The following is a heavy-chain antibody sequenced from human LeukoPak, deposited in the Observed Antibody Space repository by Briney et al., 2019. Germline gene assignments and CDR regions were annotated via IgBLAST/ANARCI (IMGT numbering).Heavy chain of an antibody. Sequence: PSETLSLTCTVSGGSISSYYWSWIRQPPGKGLEWIGYIYYSGSTNYNPSLKSRVTISVDTSKNQFSLKLSSVTAADTAVYYCARGGGRLRYFDWPGRGDYYYYMDVWGKGTTVTISS. CDR3: ARGGGRLRYFDWPGRGDYYYYMDV. CDR1: GGSISSYY. CDR2: IYYSGST. D-gene: IGHD3-9*01. V-gene: IGHV4-59*01. J-gene: IGHJ6*03.